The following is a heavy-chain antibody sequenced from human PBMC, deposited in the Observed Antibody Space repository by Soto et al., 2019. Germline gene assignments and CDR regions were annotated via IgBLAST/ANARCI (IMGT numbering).Heavy chain of an antibody. Sequence: QVQLQESGPGLVKPSGTLSLTCAVSGGSISNDDWWSWVRQDPGKGLEWIGEIHHSGRTHYNPSHKSQVSMALNKSNNQFSLNVNSVTAADTAVYYCARDGRGRYNLGYWGQGTLVTVSS. CDR2: IHHSGRT. V-gene: IGHV4-4*02. CDR1: GGSISNDDW. CDR3: ARDGRGRYNLGY. J-gene: IGHJ4*02. D-gene: IGHD1-1*01.